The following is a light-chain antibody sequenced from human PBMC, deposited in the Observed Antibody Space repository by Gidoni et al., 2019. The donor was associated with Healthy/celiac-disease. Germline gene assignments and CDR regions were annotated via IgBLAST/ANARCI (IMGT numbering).Light chain of an antibody. J-gene: IGKJ4*01. CDR2: DAS. CDR1: QSVSSY. Sequence: EIVLTQSPATLSLSPGERANLSGRASQSVSSYLAWYQQKPGQAPRLLIYDASNRATGIPARFSGSGSGTDFTLTSSSLEPEDFAVYYCQQRSNWPGLTFGGGTKVEIK. CDR3: QQRSNWPGLT. V-gene: IGKV3-11*01.